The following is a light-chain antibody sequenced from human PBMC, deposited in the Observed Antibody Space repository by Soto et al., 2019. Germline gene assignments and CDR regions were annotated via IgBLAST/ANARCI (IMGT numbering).Light chain of an antibody. Sequence: DIQMTQSPSSLSASVGDRVTITCRASQSISNYLNWYQQKPGKAPKFLIYAASNLQSGVPSRFSGSGSGTDFTLTISSLPPEDFATYYCQQSYRAPLTFGGGTKVEIK. V-gene: IGKV1-39*01. J-gene: IGKJ4*01. CDR3: QQSYRAPLT. CDR2: AAS. CDR1: QSISNY.